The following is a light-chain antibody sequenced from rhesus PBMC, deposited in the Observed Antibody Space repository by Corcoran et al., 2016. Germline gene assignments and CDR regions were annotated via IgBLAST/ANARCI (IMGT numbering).Light chain of an antibody. Sequence: QAALTQPRSVSGSPGQSVTISCTGTSSDIGGYNYVSWYQQHPGTTPKLMIYEVSKRPSGVSDRFSGSKSGNTASLTISGLQAEDEADYYCSSYAGSNTYYLCGAGTRLTVL. V-gene: IGLV2-32*02. CDR3: SSYAGSNTYYL. CDR1: SSDIGGYNY. J-gene: IGLJ1*01. CDR2: EVS.